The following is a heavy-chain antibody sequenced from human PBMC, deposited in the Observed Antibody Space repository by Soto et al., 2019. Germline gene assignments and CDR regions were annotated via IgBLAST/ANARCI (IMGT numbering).Heavy chain of an antibody. CDR1: GFTFSSYA. CDR2: ISGSGGST. V-gene: IGHV3-23*01. D-gene: IGHD2-15*01. CDR3: AKDLIVVVVAATKDHFDY. J-gene: IGHJ4*02. Sequence: PGGSLRLSCAASGFTFSSYAMSWVRQAPGKGLELVSAISGSGGSTYYADYVKGLFTISRDNSKNTLYLQMNSLRAEDTAVYYCAKDLIVVVVAATKDHFDYWGQGTLVTVSS.